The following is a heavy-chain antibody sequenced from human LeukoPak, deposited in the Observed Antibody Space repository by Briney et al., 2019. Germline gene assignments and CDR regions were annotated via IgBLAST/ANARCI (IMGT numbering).Heavy chain of an antibody. CDR2: IHYSGST. J-gene: IGHJ6*03. V-gene: IGHV4-59*01. CDR1: GGSFSGYY. Sequence: SETLSLTCAVYGGSFSGYYWSWIRQPPGKGLEWIGYIHYSGSTNYNPSLKSRVTISVDTSRNQFSLKLSSVTAADTAVYYCARASITYYYYYYMGVWGKGTTVTVSS. D-gene: IGHD1-14*01. CDR3: ARASITYYYYYYMGV.